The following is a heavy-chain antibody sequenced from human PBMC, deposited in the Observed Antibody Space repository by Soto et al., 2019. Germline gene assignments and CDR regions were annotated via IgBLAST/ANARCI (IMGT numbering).Heavy chain of an antibody. Sequence: ASVKVSCKASGYTFTSYAMHWVRQAPGQRLEWMGWINAGNGNTKYSQKFQGRVTITRDTSASTAYMELSSLRSEDTAVYYCARATYYYDSSGHHFDYWGQGTLVTVSS. D-gene: IGHD3-22*01. CDR3: ARATYYYDSSGHHFDY. CDR2: INAGNGNT. V-gene: IGHV1-3*01. J-gene: IGHJ4*02. CDR1: GYTFTSYA.